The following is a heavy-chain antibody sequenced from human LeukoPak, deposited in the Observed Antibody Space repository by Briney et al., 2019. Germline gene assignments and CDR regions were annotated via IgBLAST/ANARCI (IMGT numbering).Heavy chain of an antibody. D-gene: IGHD5-12*01. V-gene: IGHV1-69*13. J-gene: IGHJ4*02. CDR3: ARVARQTSGGYPLYYFDY. Sequence: ASVKVSCKASGGTFSSYAISWVRQAPGQGLEWMGGIIPIFGTANYAQKFQGRVTITAGESTSTAYMELSSLRSEDAAVYYCARVARQTSGGYPLYYFDYWGQGTLVTVSS. CDR1: GGTFSSYA. CDR2: IIPIFGTA.